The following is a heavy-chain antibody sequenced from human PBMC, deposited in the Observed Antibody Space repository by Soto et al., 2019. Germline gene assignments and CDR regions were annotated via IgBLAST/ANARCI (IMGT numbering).Heavy chain of an antibody. CDR3: ATDVPGYDLYGPDK. CDR1: AERFTEAS. J-gene: IGHJ4*02. D-gene: IGHD5-12*01. CDR2: INLNSGDT. V-gene: IGHV1-2*02. Sequence: ASVXGSFKSSAERFTEASMHGWPQAAGQGLDAMGWINLNSGDTNYAEKFRGRVTITGKNSTITGYMQLNSLKSDDRAVYYCATDVPGYDLYGPDKWGQGTVATVS.